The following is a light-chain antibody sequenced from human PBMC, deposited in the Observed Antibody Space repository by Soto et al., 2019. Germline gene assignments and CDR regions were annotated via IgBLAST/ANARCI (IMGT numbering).Light chain of an antibody. CDR1: VLAKYH. Sequence: SYELTQPSSVSVSPGQTASITCSGDVLAKYHARWFQQKPGQAPVLVIYKDTERPSGIPERFSGSSSGTTVTLTISGAQVEDEADYYCYCAADNNLNIFGGGTKLTVL. CDR2: KDT. J-gene: IGLJ2*01. CDR3: YCAADNNLNI. V-gene: IGLV3-27*01.